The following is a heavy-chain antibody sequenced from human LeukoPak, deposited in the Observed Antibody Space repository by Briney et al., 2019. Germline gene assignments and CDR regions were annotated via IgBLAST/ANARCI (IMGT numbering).Heavy chain of an antibody. Sequence: PGGSLRLSCAASGFTFSSYAMHWVRQAPGKGLEWVAVISYDGSNKYYADSVKGRFTISRDNSKNTLYLQMNSLRAEDTAVYYCARAYWYYDFWSGYYSNYMDVWGKGTTVIVSS. CDR3: ARAYWYYDFWSGYYSNYMDV. J-gene: IGHJ6*03. CDR1: GFTFSSYA. D-gene: IGHD3-3*01. V-gene: IGHV3-30*01. CDR2: ISYDGSNK.